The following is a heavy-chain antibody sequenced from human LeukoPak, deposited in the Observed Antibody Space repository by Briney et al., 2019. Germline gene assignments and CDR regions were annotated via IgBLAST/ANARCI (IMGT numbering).Heavy chain of an antibody. CDR1: GGSMSSYY. CDR3: ARDYSGYDRFFDY. Sequence: SETLSLTCSVSGGSMSSYYWSWIRQSPGKRLEWIGCIYYSGSTNYNPSLQSRVTISVDTSKNQLSLKLSSVTAADTAVYYCARDYSGYDRFFDYWGQGTLVTVSS. D-gene: IGHD5-12*01. CDR2: IYYSGST. J-gene: IGHJ4*02. V-gene: IGHV4-59*01.